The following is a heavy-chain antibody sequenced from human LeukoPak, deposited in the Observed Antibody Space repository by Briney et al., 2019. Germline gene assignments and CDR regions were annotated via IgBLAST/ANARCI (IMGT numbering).Heavy chain of an antibody. J-gene: IGHJ4*02. V-gene: IGHV1-2*02. CDR2: INPNSGGT. CDR1: GYTFTGYY. CDR3: ARDLGGATTWSDY. Sequence: ASVKVSCKASGYTFTGYYMHWVRQAPGQGLEWMGWINPNSGGTNYAQKFQGRVTMTRDTSISTAYMELSRLRSDDTAVYYCARDLGGATTWSDYWGQGTLVTVSS. D-gene: IGHD1-26*01.